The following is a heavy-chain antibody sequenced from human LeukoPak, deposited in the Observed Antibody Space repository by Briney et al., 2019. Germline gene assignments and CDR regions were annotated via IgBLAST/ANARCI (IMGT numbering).Heavy chain of an antibody. CDR3: ATRGVVTRVILVGFHKEAYYFDS. V-gene: IGHV3-23*01. D-gene: IGHD3-22*01. J-gene: IGHJ4*02. CDR2: LCESVGMT. CDR1: GISLCNYG. Sequence: GGSLRLSCALSGISLCNYGVSCVAEAPGRGGECVADLCESVGMTNYADSVKGRYTISRDNSKNTLYMPMNSMRVEDTAVYLCATRGVVTRVILVGFHKEAYYFDSWGQGALVTVSS.